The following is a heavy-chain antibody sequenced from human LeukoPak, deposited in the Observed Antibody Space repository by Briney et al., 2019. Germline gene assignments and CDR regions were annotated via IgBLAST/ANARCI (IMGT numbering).Heavy chain of an antibody. CDR2: IKSKTDGGTT. Sequence: GSLRLSCAASGFTFSNAWMSWVRQAPGKGLEWVGRIKSKTDGGTTDYAAPVKGRFTISRDDSKNTLYLQMNSLKTEDTAVYYCTTDRVYYDILTGYYGYWGQGTLVTVSS. CDR3: TTDRVYYDILTGYYGY. D-gene: IGHD3-9*01. CDR1: GFTFSNAW. J-gene: IGHJ4*02. V-gene: IGHV3-15*01.